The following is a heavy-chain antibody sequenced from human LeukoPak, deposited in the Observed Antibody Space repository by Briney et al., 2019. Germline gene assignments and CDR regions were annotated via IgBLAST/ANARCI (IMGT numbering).Heavy chain of an antibody. J-gene: IGHJ6*02. CDR2: IYTSGST. CDR1: GGSFSGYY. Sequence: SETLSLTCAVYGGSFSGYYWSWIRQPAGKGLEWIGRIYTSGSTNYNPSLKSRVTISVDTSKNQFSLKLSSVTAADTAVYYCARDPDYYDSSGSGGSYGMDVWGQGTTVTVSS. V-gene: IGHV4-4*07. CDR3: ARDPDYYDSSGSGGSYGMDV. D-gene: IGHD3-22*01.